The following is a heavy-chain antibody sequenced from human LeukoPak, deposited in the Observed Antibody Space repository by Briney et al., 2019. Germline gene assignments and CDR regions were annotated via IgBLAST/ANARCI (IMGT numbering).Heavy chain of an antibody. CDR2: IYYSGST. J-gene: IGHJ4*02. V-gene: IGHV4-59*01. CDR1: GGSISSYY. CDR3: AVLAATDRGRFDY. Sequence: SSETLSLTCTVSGGSISSYYWSWIRQPPGKGLEWIGYIYYSGSTNYNPSLKSRVTISVDTSKNQFSLKLSSVTAADTAVYYCAVLAATDRGRFDYWGQGTLVTVSS. D-gene: IGHD3-16*01.